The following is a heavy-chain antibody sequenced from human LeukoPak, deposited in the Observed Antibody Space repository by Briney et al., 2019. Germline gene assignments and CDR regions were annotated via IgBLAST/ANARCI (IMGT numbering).Heavy chain of an antibody. D-gene: IGHD3-22*01. CDR1: GYTFTGYY. V-gene: IGHV1-2*02. J-gene: IGHJ3*02. CDR2: INPNSGGT. Sequence: GASVKVSCKASGYTFTGYYMHWVRQPPGQGLEWMGWINPNSGGTNYAQKFQGRVTMTRDTSISTAYMELSRLRSDDTAVYYCASITMIVGNDAFDIWGQGTMVTVSS. CDR3: ASITMIVGNDAFDI.